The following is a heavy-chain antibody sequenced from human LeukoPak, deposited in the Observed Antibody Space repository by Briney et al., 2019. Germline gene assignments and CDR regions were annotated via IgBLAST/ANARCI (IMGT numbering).Heavy chain of an antibody. CDR3: AKGGLISGAFEI. Sequence: GRFTISRDNSKNTLYLQMNSLRTEDTAVYYCAKGGLISGAFEIWGQGTMVTVSS. J-gene: IGHJ3*02. D-gene: IGHD3/OR15-3a*01. V-gene: IGHV3-30*02.